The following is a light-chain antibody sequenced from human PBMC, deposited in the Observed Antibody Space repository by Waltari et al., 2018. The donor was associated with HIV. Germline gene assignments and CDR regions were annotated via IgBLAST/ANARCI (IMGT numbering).Light chain of an antibody. Sequence: QSALTQPASVSGSPGQSITISCTVTSSDLDHFQSVSWYQHHPGKAPKVIIYEVSNRPSGVSYRFSGSKSGHTASLTISGLQAEDEADYFCMSYISSATPEFGGGTKLTVL. CDR1: SSDLDHFQS. V-gene: IGLV2-14*01. J-gene: IGLJ3*02. CDR3: MSYISSATPE. CDR2: EVS.